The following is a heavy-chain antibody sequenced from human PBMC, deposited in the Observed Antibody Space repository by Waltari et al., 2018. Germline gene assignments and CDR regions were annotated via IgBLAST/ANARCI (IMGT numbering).Heavy chain of an antibody. J-gene: IGHJ6*02. D-gene: IGHD2-15*01. V-gene: IGHV1-69*04. CDR2: IIPILGIA. Sequence: QVKLVQSGAEVKKPGSSVTVSCQASGGPFSSYAISWVRQAPGQGLEWMGRIIPILGIANYEKKFQGRVTITADKSTSTAYMELSSLRSEDTAVYYCARGGYCSGGSCYYYYGMDVWGQGTTVTVSS. CDR3: ARGGYCSGGSCYYYYGMDV. CDR1: GGPFSSYA.